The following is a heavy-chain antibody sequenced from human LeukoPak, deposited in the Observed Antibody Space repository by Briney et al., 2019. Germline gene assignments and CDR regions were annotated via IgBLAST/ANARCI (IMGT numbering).Heavy chain of an antibody. J-gene: IGHJ3*02. CDR1: GDTFTSYG. Sequence: ASVKVSCKASGDTFTSYGISWVRQAPGQGLEWMGWISAYNGNTNYAQKLQGRVTMTTDTSTSTAYMELRSLRSDDTAVYYCTTTIDDAFDIWGKGTMVTVSS. CDR3: TTTIDDAFDI. CDR2: ISAYNGNT. V-gene: IGHV1-18*01. D-gene: IGHD5-24*01.